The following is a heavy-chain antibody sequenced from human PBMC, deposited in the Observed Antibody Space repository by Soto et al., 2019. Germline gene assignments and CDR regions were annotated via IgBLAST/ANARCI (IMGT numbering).Heavy chain of an antibody. V-gene: IGHV1-18*01. CDR1: GYTFTSYG. Sequence: ASVKVSCKASGYTFTSYGISWVRQAPGQGLEWMGWISAYNGNTNYAQKLQGRVTMTTDTSTSTAYMELRSLRSDDTAVYYCARGGYCSSTSCYTGNLDYWGQGTLVTVYS. CDR2: ISAYNGNT. CDR3: ARGGYCSSTSCYTGNLDY. J-gene: IGHJ4*02. D-gene: IGHD2-2*02.